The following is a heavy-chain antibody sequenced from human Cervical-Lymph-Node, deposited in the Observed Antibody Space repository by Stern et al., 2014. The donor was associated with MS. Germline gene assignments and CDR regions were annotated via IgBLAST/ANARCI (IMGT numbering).Heavy chain of an antibody. J-gene: IGHJ4*02. CDR1: GFPFSSYG. CDR2: IWYDVSNK. V-gene: IGHV3-33*01. CDR3: ARGGGSWGYFDY. D-gene: IGHD1-26*01. Sequence: QVQLLQSGGGVVQPGRSLRLSCAASGFPFSSYGMHWVRQAPGKWLEWVAVIWYDVSNKYYADSVKVRFTISRDNSKNTLYLQMNSLRAEDTAVYYCARGGGSWGYFDYCGQGTLVTVSS.